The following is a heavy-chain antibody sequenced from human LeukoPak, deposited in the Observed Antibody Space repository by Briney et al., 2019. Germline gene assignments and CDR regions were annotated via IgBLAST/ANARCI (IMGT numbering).Heavy chain of an antibody. CDR3: AKTTEKALWFGELNYYFDY. D-gene: IGHD3-10*01. Sequence: GGPLRLSCAASGFTFSSYAMSWVRQAPGKGLEWVSAISGSGGSTYYADSVKGRFTISRDNSKNTLYLQMNSLRAEDTAVYYCAKTTEKALWFGELNYYFDYWGQGTLVTVSS. CDR2: ISGSGGST. CDR1: GFTFSSYA. V-gene: IGHV3-23*01. J-gene: IGHJ4*02.